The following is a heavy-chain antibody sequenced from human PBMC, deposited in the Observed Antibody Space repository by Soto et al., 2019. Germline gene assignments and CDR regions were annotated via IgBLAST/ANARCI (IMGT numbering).Heavy chain of an antibody. V-gene: IGHV1-3*01. J-gene: IGHJ6*02. CDR2: INAGNGNT. CDR3: TRLGLYYYYGVDV. Sequence: ASVKVSCKASGYTFTSYARHWVRQAPGQRLEWMGWINAGNGNTKYSQKFQGRVTITRDTSASTAYMELTSLKASDTAMYYCTRLGLYYYYGVDVWGQGTTVTVSS. CDR1: GYTFTSYA.